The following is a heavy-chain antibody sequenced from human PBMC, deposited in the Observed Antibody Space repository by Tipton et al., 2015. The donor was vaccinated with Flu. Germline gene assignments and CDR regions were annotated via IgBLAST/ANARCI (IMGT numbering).Heavy chain of an antibody. CDR1: GGTFSSYA. CDR3: AREVTMVRGVIIRSSWWNWFDP. CDR2: IIPIFGTA. V-gene: IGHV1-69*18. J-gene: IGHJ5*02. D-gene: IGHD3-10*01. Sequence: QVQLVQSGAEVKKPGSSVKVSCKASGGTFSSYAISWVRQAPGQGLEWMGRIIPIFGTANYAQKFQGRVTITADESTSTAYMELSSLRSEDTAVYYCAREVTMVRGVIIRSSWWNWFDPWCQGTLVTVSS.